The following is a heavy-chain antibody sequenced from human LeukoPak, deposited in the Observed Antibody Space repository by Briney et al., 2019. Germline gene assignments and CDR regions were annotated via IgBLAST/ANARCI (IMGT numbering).Heavy chain of an antibody. CDR3: ARAQMATIFDY. CDR2: IYHSGST. CDR1: GYSISSGYY. Sequence: SETLSLTCTVSGYSISSGYYWGWIRQPPGKGLEWIGSIYHSGSTYYNPSLKSRVTISVDTSKNQFSLKLSSVTAADTAVYYYARAQMATIFDYWGQGTLVTVSS. J-gene: IGHJ4*02. V-gene: IGHV4-38-2*02. D-gene: IGHD5-24*01.